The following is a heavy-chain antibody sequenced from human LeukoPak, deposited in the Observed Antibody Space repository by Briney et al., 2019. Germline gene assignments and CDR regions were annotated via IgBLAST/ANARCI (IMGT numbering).Heavy chain of an antibody. V-gene: IGHV3-48*04. J-gene: IGHJ4*02. D-gene: IGHD3-16*02. CDR1: GFTFSSYS. Sequence: GGSLRLSCAASGFTFSSYSMNWVRQAPGKGLEWVSYISSSSSTIYYADSVKGRFTISRDNAKNSLYLQMNSLRAEDTAVYYCARGLWGDYVWGSYRYPNDYWGQGTLVTVSS. CDR3: ARGLWGDYVWGSYRYPNDY. CDR2: ISSSSSTI.